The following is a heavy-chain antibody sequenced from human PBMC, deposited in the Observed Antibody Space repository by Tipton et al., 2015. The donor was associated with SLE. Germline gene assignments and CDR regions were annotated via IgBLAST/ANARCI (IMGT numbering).Heavy chain of an antibody. D-gene: IGHD6-19*01. CDR1: GNSISSSSYY. CDR3: ATYSSGWPAPDAFDI. V-gene: IGHV4-39*07. Sequence: TLSLTCTVSGNSISSSSYYWGWIRQPPGKGLEWIGSIYHSGSTYYNPSLKSRVTMSVDTSKNQFSLKLSSVTAADTAVYYCATYSSGWPAPDAFDIWGQGTMVTVSS. J-gene: IGHJ3*02. CDR2: IYHSGST.